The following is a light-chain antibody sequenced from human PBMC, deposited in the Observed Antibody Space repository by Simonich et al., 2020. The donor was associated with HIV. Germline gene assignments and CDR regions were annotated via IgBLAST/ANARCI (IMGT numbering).Light chain of an antibody. CDR3: QQYNKWPPYT. J-gene: IGKJ2*01. Sequence: IVMTQSPATLSVSPGERATLSCRTSQSIASNLAWYQQKLGQAPRLLIYGASTRATCIPARFSGSGSGTEFTLTISSLQSEDFAVYYCQQYNKWPPYTFGQGTKLEIK. CDR1: QSIASN. CDR2: GAS. V-gene: IGKV3-15*01.